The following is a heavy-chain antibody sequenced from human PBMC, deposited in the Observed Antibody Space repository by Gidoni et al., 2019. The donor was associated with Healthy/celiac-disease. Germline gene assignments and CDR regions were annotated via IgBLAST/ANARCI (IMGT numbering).Heavy chain of an antibody. V-gene: IGHV4-39*07. CDR3: ARAPRSGNSVVHNWFDP. Sequence: QLQLQESGPGLVKPSETLSLTCTVSGGSISSSSYYWGWIRQPPGKGLEWIGSIYYSGSTYYNPSLKSRVTISVDTSKNQFSLKLSSVTAADTAVYYCARAPRSGNSVVHNWFDPWGQGTLVTVSS. D-gene: IGHD4-4*01. CDR2: IYYSGST. J-gene: IGHJ5*02. CDR1: GGSISSSSYY.